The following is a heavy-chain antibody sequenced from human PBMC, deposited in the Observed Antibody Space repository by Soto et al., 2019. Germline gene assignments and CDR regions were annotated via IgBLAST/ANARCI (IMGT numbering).Heavy chain of an antibody. V-gene: IGHV1-8*02. Sequence: ASVKVSCKASAYDFTAYDNNWVRQASGQGLEWMGWMNPINGATGSARRFQGRVSMTRNTATGTAYLELTSLRSDDSAVYYCGRGPSPRAPAGGTPYYYAMDVWGQGTTVTVSS. CDR2: MNPINGAT. CDR1: AYDFTAYD. J-gene: IGHJ6*02. CDR3: GRGPSPRAPAGGTPYYYAMDV. D-gene: IGHD6-13*01.